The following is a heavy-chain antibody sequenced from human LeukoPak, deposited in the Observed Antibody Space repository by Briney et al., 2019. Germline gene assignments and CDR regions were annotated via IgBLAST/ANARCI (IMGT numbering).Heavy chain of an antibody. V-gene: IGHV1-69*01. D-gene: IGHD5-12*01. CDR2: IIPIFGTV. Sequence: ASVKVSCKASGGTFSSYAISWVRQAPGQGLEWMGGIIPIFGTVNYAQKFQGRVTITADESTSTAYMELSSLRSEDTAVYYCASLWGSKQVATEGWGQGTLVTVSS. J-gene: IGHJ4*02. CDR1: GGTFSSYA. CDR3: ASLWGSKQVATEG.